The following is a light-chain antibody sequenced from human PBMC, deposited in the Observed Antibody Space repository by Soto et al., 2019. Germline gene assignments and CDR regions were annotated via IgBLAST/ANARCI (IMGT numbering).Light chain of an antibody. V-gene: IGKV3-15*01. J-gene: IGKJ4*01. CDR1: QSVSSSY. CDR3: QQYNGWPLT. CDR2: DIS. Sequence: EIVLTQSPGTLSLSPGERATLSCRASQSVSSSYLAWYQQKPGQAPRLLIYDISARATGIPTRFSGSGSGTEFTLTISSLQSEDFAVYYCQQYNGWPLTFGGGTKVDIK.